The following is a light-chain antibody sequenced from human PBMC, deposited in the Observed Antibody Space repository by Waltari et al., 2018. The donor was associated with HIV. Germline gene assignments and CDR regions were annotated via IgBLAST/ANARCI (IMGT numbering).Light chain of an antibody. V-gene: IGLV3-25*03. CDR2: KDI. CDR1: ALPKKS. J-gene: IGLJ3*02. Sequence: SYDLTQTPSLSVSPGQTARTNVTRGALPKKSSSWYRQKAGQAPVLLIYKDIERPSGIPERISGSGSGTGITLTISGVQAEDEGDYFCQSTDFDGTWVFGGGTRLTVL. CDR3: QSTDFDGTWV.